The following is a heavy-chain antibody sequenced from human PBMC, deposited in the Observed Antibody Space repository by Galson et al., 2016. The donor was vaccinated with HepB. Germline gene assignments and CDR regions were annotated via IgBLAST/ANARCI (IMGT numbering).Heavy chain of an antibody. CDR2: ISWNSGSI. CDR3: AKSGGMNYYYYMDV. D-gene: IGHD1-26*01. J-gene: IGHJ6*03. Sequence: SLRLSCAASGFPLDDYAMHWVRQAPGKGLEWVSRISWNSGSIDYAGSVKGRFTISRDNAKNSLYLQMNSLRAEDTALYYCAKSGGMNYYYYMDVWGKGTTVTVSS. V-gene: IGHV3-9*01. CDR1: GFPLDDYA.